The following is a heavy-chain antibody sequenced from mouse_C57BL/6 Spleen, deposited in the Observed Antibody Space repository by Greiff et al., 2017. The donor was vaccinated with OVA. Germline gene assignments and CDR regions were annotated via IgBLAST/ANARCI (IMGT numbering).Heavy chain of an antibody. CDR1: GFSLTSYG. V-gene: IGHV2-2*01. CDR2: IWSGGST. D-gene: IGHD4-1*01. J-gene: IGHJ4*01. Sequence: QVQLQQSGPGLVQPSQSLSITCTVSGFSLTSYGVHWVRQSPGKGLEWLGVIWSGGSTDYNAAFISRLSISKDNSKSQVFFKMNSLQADDTAIYYCARKENWGVDYAMDYWGQGTSVTVSS. CDR3: ARKENWGVDYAMDY.